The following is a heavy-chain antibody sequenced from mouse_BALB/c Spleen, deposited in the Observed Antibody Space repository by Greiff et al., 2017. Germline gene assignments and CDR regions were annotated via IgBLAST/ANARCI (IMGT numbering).Heavy chain of an antibody. CDR2: ISYDGSN. Sequence: EVKLMESGPGLVNPSQSLSLTCSVTGYSITSGYYWNWIRQFPGNKLEWMGYISYDGSNNYNPSLKNRISITRDTSKNQFFLKLNSVTTEDTATYYCARGYYYFDYWGQGTTLTVSS. J-gene: IGHJ2*01. CDR1: GYSITSGYY. V-gene: IGHV3-6*02. CDR3: ARGYYYFDY. D-gene: IGHD1-1*01.